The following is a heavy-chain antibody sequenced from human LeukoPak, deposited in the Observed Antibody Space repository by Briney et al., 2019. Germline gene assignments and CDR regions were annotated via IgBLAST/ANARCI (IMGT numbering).Heavy chain of an antibody. CDR2: ISSSSSYI. J-gene: IGHJ4*02. CDR3: ARESAADFDY. Sequence: GGSLRLSCAASGFTFSSYSMNWVRQAPGKGLEGVSYISSSSSYIYYADSVKGRFTISRDNAKNSLYLQMNSLRAEDTAVYYCARESAADFDYWGQGTLVSVSS. V-gene: IGHV3-21*01. CDR1: GFTFSSYS.